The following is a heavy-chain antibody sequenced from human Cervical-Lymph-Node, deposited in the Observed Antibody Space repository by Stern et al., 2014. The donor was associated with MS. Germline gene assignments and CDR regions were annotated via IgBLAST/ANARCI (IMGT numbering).Heavy chain of an antibody. CDR1: QITFDDYG. V-gene: IGHV3-9*01. J-gene: IGHJ5*01. Sequence: EVQLVESGGGLVQPGRSLRLSCSASQITFDDYGFHWVRQVPGKGLEWIAGFGWNSASNVNADSGKGRFTIARDNAGDSLYLQMNNLTPDDTALYYCAKSYSSSWSGWIDSWGQGILVTVSS. CDR3: AKSYSSSWSGWIDS. CDR2: FGWNSASN. D-gene: IGHD6-13*01.